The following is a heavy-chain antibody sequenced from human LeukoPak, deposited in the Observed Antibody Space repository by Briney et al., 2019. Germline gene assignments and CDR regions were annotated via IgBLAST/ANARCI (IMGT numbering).Heavy chain of an antibody. V-gene: IGHV3-33*01. CDR3: ASSYCGGDCYPYYFDY. CDR2: IWYDGSNK. D-gene: IGHD2-21*02. CDR1: GFTFSSYG. J-gene: IGHJ4*02. Sequence: PGGSLRLSCAASGFTFSSYGMHWVRQAPGKGLEWVAVIWYDGSNKYYADSVKGRFTISRDNSKNTPYLQMNSLRAEDTAVYYCASSYCGGDCYPYYFDYWGQGTLVTVSS.